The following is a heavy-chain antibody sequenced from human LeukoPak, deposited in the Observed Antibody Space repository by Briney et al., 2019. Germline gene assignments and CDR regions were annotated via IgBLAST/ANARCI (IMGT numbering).Heavy chain of an antibody. CDR3: ARGGGSSSWYGLDY. D-gene: IGHD6-13*01. V-gene: IGHV3-30*04. CDR2: VSYDGRNE. Sequence: GGSLRLSCAASGFIFTDYAMHWVRQPPGKGLEWVALVSYDGRNENYADSVKGRFTISRDTSKSTLYLQLSSLRGEDTAVYYCARGGGSSSWYGLDYWGQGTLVTVSS. J-gene: IGHJ4*02. CDR1: GFIFTDYA.